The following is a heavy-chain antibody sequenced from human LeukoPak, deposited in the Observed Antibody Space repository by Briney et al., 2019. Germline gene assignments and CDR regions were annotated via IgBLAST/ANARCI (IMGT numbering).Heavy chain of an antibody. CDR2: INANSGTT. J-gene: IGHJ5*01. CDR3: AKPISGGLAVTADWFHP. D-gene: IGHD6-19*01. V-gene: IGHV3-23*01. Sequence: PGGSLRLSCAASGFAFSFYAMSWLSQPPGKGLEWVSTINANSGTTSYAASVRGRFTISRDNSKNTLYLQVNTLRADDTATYYCAKPISGGLAVTADWFHPWGQGTLVVVSS. CDR1: GFAFSFYA.